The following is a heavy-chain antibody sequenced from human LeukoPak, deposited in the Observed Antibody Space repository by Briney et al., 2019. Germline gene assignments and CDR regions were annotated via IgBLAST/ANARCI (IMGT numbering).Heavy chain of an antibody. CDR2: MNPNSGNT. Sequence: ASVKVSCKASGYTFTSYDINWVRQATGQGLEWMGWMNPNSGNTGHAQKFQGRVTMTRNTSISTAYMELSSLRSEDTAVYYCARGWYYDSSGYYYEAFDIWGQGTMVTVSS. V-gene: IGHV1-8*01. CDR1: GYTFTSYD. CDR3: ARGWYYDSSGYYYEAFDI. D-gene: IGHD3-22*01. J-gene: IGHJ3*02.